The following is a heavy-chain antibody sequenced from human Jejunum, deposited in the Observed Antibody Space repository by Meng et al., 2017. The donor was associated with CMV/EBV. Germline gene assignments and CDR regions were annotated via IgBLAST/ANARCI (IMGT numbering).Heavy chain of an antibody. V-gene: IGHV3-11*05. CDR2: ISGSSSHT. CDR3: AGGGGYSEY. Sequence: QVQLVESGGGLVKPGGALELSCAASGFPFSDYFLSWIRQAPGKGLEWVSYISGSSSHTNYADSVKGRFTISRDNAKKSLYLQMNTLRAEDTAVYYCAGGGGYSEYWGQGTLVTVSS. CDR1: GFPFSDYF. D-gene: IGHD3-16*01. J-gene: IGHJ4*02.